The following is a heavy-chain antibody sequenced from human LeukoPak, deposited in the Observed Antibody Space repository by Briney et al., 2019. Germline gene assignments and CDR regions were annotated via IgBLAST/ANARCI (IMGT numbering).Heavy chain of an antibody. V-gene: IGHV3-23*01. D-gene: IGHD3-16*01. J-gene: IGHJ6*02. CDR3: AKDRYGGDYYYYGMDV. Sequence: PGGSLRLSCAASGFTFSSYAMSWVRQAPGKGLXXXXXXSGSGGSTYYADSVKGRFTISRDNSKNTLYLQMNSLRAEDTAVYYCAKDRYGGDYYYYGMDVWGQGTTVTVSS. CDR1: GFTFSSYA. CDR2: XSGSGGST.